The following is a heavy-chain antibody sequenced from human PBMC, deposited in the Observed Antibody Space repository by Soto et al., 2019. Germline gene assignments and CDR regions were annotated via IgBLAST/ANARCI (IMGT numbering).Heavy chain of an antibody. V-gene: IGHV4-39*01. CDR2: IYYSGST. D-gene: IGHD3-3*01. J-gene: IGHJ4*02. Sequence: PSETLSLTCTVSGGSISSGSYYWGWIRQPPGKGLEWIGSIYYSGSTYYNPSLKSRVTISVDTSKNQFSLKLSSVTAADTAVYYCARTPRITIFGVADFNWGQGTLVTVS. CDR1: GGSISSGSYY. CDR3: ARTPRITIFGVADFN.